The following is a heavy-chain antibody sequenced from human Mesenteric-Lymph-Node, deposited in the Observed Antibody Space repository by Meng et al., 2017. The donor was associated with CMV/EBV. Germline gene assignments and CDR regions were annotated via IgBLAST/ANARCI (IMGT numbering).Heavy chain of an antibody. CDR3: AREPRAVQFDP. Sequence: SCKAFGYTFTGYYLHWVRQAPGQGLEWLGWINPNRGDTDYAQKFQGRVTMTSDTSITTVYMELTRLRSDDSAVYFCAREPRAVQFDPWGQGTLVTVSS. CDR1: GYTFTGYY. J-gene: IGHJ5*02. V-gene: IGHV1-2*02. D-gene: IGHD6-19*01. CDR2: INPNRGDT.